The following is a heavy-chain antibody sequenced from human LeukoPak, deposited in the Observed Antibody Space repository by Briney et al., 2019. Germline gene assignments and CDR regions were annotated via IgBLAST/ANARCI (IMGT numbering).Heavy chain of an antibody. CDR3: ARDYWWNYDY. Sequence: GGSLRLSCAASGFTFSSYAMSWVRQAPGKGLEWVSAISGSGGSTYYADSVKGRFTISRDNSKNTIYLQMDSLRAEDTAIYYCARDYWWNYDYWGQGSLVTVSS. CDR1: GFTFSSYA. CDR2: ISGSGGST. D-gene: IGHD1-7*01. J-gene: IGHJ4*02. V-gene: IGHV3-23*01.